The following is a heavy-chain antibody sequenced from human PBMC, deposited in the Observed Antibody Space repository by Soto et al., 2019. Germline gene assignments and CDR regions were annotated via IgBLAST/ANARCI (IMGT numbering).Heavy chain of an antibody. CDR2: MSSGSTSI. CDR1: GFTFSSYT. Sequence: EVQLVESGGGVVKPGGSLRLSCTASGFTFSSYTMSWVRQAPGKGLEWVSTMSSGSTSIFYADSVEGRFSISRDNAKNSLYLQMNSLGGDDTAVYFCARVLYYFDSTGYHYYFDSWGQGTPVTVSS. CDR3: ARVLYYFDSTGYHYYFDS. J-gene: IGHJ4*02. D-gene: IGHD3-22*01. V-gene: IGHV3-21*01.